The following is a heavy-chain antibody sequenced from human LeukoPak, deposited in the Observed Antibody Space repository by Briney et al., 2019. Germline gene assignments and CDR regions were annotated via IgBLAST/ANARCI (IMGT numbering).Heavy chain of an antibody. V-gene: IGHV4-59*08. D-gene: IGHD6-19*01. CDR2: IFYSGST. CDR1: GGSIASFY. Sequence: SETLSLTCTVSGGSIASFYWSWIRQPPGKGLEWIGYIFYSGSTNYNPSLKSHVTISVDTSKNQFSLTLSSVTAADTAMYYCARQGVGFSGSRSKRDYYGMDVWGQGTTVTVSS. CDR3: ARQGVGFSGSRSKRDYYGMDV. J-gene: IGHJ6*02.